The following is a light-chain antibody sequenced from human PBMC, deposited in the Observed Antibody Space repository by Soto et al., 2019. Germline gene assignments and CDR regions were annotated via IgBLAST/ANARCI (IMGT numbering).Light chain of an antibody. CDR2: SNN. Sequence: QSVLTQPPSVSGTPGQGVTISCSGSWSNIGRNSVNWYQHLPGTAPKLLIYSNNQRPSGVTGRFSRSKSGTSASLAISGLQSQDEADYYCNSYVAGSNVFGTGTKVTV. V-gene: IGLV1-44*01. J-gene: IGLJ1*01. CDR3: NSYVAGSNV. CDR1: WSNIGRNS.